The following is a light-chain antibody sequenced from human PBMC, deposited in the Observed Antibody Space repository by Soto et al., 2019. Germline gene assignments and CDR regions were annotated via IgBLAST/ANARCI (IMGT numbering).Light chain of an antibody. J-gene: IGKJ3*01. CDR3: QQTYSTPFT. CDR1: QSISSW. Sequence: TQSPSTLSASVGDRVTITCRASQSISSWLAWYQQKPGKAPKLLIYAASNLQSGVPSRFSGSGSGTDFTLTISNLQPEDFATYYCQQTYSTPFTFGPGTKVDIK. V-gene: IGKV1-39*01. CDR2: AAS.